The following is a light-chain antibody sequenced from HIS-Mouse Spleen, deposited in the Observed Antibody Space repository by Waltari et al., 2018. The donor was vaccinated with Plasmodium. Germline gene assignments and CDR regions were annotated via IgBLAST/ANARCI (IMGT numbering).Light chain of an antibody. Sequence: DIQITHSPSTLSSSVGDRVTITCRAMQSISSWLACYKQKPGKAPKLLIYKASSLESGVPSRFSGSGSEKEFTFTISSLKPDDFATYYCQPYNSYSYKFGQGTKLEIK. CDR1: QSISSW. V-gene: IGKV1-5*03. J-gene: IGKJ2*01. CDR3: QPYNSYSYK. CDR2: KAS.